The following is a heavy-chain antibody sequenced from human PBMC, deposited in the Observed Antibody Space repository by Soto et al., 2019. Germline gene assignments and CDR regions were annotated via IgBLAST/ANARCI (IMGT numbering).Heavy chain of an antibody. CDR1: GGSVTSYY. D-gene: IGHD2-2*01. J-gene: IGHJ3*01. CDR2: VFYSGNT. V-gene: IGHV4-59*02. Sequence: QVQLQESGPGLVKPSETLSLTCSVSGGSVTSYYWTWIRQPPGKGLEWIGYVFYSGNTNCNPSLQRRLAMSVDSPRNHFSLTLNSVPAADTAVYYCATGSRSSTSDAFDVWGRGTMVTVSS. CDR3: ATGSRSSTSDAFDV.